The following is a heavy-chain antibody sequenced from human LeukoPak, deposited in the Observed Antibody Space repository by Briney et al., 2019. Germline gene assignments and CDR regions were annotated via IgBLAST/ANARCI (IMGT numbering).Heavy chain of an antibody. V-gene: IGHV3-7*01. CDR1: GFTFSSYW. CDR3: ARRDHGDYGEEY. D-gene: IGHD4-17*01. J-gene: IGHJ4*02. Sequence: GGSLRLSCAASGFTFSSYWMTWVRQAPGKGPEWVANIKQDGSEKYYVDSVKGRFTISRDKAKNSLSLQMNSLRAEDTAVYYCARRDHGDYGEEYWGQGTLVTVSS. CDR2: IKQDGSEK.